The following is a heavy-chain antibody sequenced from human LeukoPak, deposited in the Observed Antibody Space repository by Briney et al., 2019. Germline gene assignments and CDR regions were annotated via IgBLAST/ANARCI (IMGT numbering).Heavy chain of an antibody. Sequence: PGGSLRLSCAASGFTFSNYGMHWVRQAPGKGLEWVAVVFYDGSNKHYADFVKGRFTISRDNSKNTLYLQMNNLRAEDTAVYYCARDQAYYFGFADYWGQGNLVTVSS. D-gene: IGHD3-9*01. CDR1: GFTFSNYG. CDR3: ARDQAYYFGFADY. CDR2: VFYDGSNK. J-gene: IGHJ4*02. V-gene: IGHV3-33*01.